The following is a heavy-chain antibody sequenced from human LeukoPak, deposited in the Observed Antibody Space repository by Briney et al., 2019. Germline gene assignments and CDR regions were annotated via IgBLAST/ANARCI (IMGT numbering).Heavy chain of an antibody. CDR2: IFSGGTT. CDR1: GFTVSSNY. Sequence: PGGSLRLSCAASGFTVSSNYMSWVRQAPGKGLEWVSVIFSGGTTYYKASVKGRFTISRDNSKNKLFLQMTTLLAADTAVYYCAREGNYYDMDVWGGGTTVSVSS. CDR3: AREGNYYDMDV. J-gene: IGHJ6*04. V-gene: IGHV3-53*01.